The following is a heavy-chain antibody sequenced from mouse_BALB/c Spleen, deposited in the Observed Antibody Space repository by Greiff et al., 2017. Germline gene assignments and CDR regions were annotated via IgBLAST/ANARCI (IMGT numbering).Heavy chain of an antibody. V-gene: IGHV14-4*02. J-gene: IGHJ2*01. Sequence: EVQLQQSGAELVRSGASVKLSCTASGFNIKDYYMHWVKQRPEQGLEWIGWIDPENGDTEYAPKFQGKATMTADTSSNTAYLQLSSLTSEDTAVYYCNAWGYGSHYFDYWGQGTTLTVSS. CDR2: IDPENGDT. D-gene: IGHD1-1*01. CDR3: NAWGYGSHYFDY. CDR1: GFNIKDYY.